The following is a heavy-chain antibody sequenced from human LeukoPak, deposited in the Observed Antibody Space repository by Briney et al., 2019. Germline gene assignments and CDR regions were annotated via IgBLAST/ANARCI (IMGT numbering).Heavy chain of an antibody. Sequence: GGSLRLSCEASGFTFRTYGMHWVRQAPGKGLEWVAFIRYDGTNKYYADSVKGRFTISRDNAKNSLYLQMNSLRAEDTAVYYCARILEDYDFLFRYYYYYYMDVWGKGTTVTVSS. CDR2: IRYDGTNK. CDR1: GFTFRTYG. D-gene: IGHD3-3*01. CDR3: ARILEDYDFLFRYYYYYYMDV. J-gene: IGHJ6*03. V-gene: IGHV3-30*02.